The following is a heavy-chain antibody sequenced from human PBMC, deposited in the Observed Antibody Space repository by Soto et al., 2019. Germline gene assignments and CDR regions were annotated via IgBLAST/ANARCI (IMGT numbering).Heavy chain of an antibody. Sequence: QVRLVQSGAEVKKPGSSVKVSCKASGGTFSSYAISWVRQAPGQGLEWMGGIITIFGTANYAQKFQGRVTINADESTGTAYMELSSLKSEDTAVYYCARGGARCLQSYYFDYWGQGTLVTVSS. V-gene: IGHV1-69*01. D-gene: IGHD1-26*01. CDR2: IITIFGTA. CDR3: ARGGARCLQSYYFDY. CDR1: GGTFSSYA. J-gene: IGHJ4*02.